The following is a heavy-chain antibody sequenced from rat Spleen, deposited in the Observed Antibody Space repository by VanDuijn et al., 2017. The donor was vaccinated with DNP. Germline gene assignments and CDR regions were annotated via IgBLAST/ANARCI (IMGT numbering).Heavy chain of an antibody. J-gene: IGHJ3*01. CDR3: ASPWGSTSYAFAY. D-gene: IGHD1-2*01. V-gene: IGHV5-25*01. Sequence: EVQLVESGGGLVQPGRSLRLSCTVSGLTFSNHFMAWVRRSPTKGLEWVASIGPSGVATYFPDSVKGRFTISRDNAKSTLYLQMDSLRSEDTATYYCASPWGSTSYAFAYWGQGTLVTVSS. CDR2: IGPSGVAT. CDR1: GLTFSNHF.